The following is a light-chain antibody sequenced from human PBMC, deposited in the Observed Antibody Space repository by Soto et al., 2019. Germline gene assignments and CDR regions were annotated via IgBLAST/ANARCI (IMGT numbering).Light chain of an antibody. CDR3: QQYGGSPPIT. V-gene: IGKV3-20*01. CDR2: GAS. J-gene: IGKJ5*01. CDR1: HSVSSSY. Sequence: EIVLTQSTGTLSLSPGERATLSCRASHSVSSSYLAWYQQKPGQAPRLLIYGASSRATGIPDRFRGSGSGTDFTLSISRLEPEDFAVYYCQQYGGSPPITFGQGTRLEIK.